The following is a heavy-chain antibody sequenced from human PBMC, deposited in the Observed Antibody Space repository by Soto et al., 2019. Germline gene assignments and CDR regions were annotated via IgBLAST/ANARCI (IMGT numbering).Heavy chain of an antibody. CDR1: GGSFSGYY. D-gene: IGHD1-26*01. CDR3: ARRQRRGRAGSYSGYFDY. V-gene: IGHV4-34*01. Sequence: PSETLSLTCAVYGGSFSGYYWSWIRQPPGKGLEWIGEINHSGSTNYNPSLKSRVTISVDTPKNQFSLKLSSVTAADTAVYYCARRQRRGRAGSYSGYFDYWGQGTLVTVSS. CDR2: INHSGST. J-gene: IGHJ4*02.